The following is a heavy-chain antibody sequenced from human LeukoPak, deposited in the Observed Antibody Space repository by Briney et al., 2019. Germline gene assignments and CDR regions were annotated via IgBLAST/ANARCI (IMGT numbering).Heavy chain of an antibody. CDR1: GYSFSTFD. D-gene: IGHD7-27*01. V-gene: IGHV1-8*03. Sequence: ASVKVSCKAFGYSFSTFDINWVRQAPGQGLEWMGWLSPNTGKTGYAQKFQDRVTITGNSSISTVDMELSSLTSDDTAVYYCARGPLTGEHYHYYMDVWGKGTTVTVSS. CDR2: LSPNTGKT. CDR3: ARGPLTGEHYHYYMDV. J-gene: IGHJ6*03.